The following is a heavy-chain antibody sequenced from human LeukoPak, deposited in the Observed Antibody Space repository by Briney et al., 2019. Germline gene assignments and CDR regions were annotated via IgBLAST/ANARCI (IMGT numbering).Heavy chain of an antibody. J-gene: IGHJ4*02. CDR2: FYYSGST. CDR1: GGSISSYY. Sequence: ETLSLTCTVSGGSISSYYWSWIRQPPGKGLEWIGCFYYSGSTNHNPSLKSRVAISVDTSKNQFSLKLSSVTAADTAVYYCARDLGDPIDYWGQGTLVTVPS. CDR3: ARDLGDPIDY. V-gene: IGHV4-59*01. D-gene: IGHD4-17*01.